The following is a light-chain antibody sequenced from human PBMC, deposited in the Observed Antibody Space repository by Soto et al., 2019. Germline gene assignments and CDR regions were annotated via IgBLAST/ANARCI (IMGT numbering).Light chain of an antibody. V-gene: IGKV1-12*01. J-gene: IGKJ4*01. CDR3: QQAETYSLS. CDR1: QNINSW. Sequence: DVQMTQSPSSVSASLGDRVTITCRASQNINSWLTCYRQKPGKAPELLIFAASSLQSGFPSEYSGSGAGTDFSPTLSSLQPEDCTTYYFQQAETYSLSFGRGNKVEIK. CDR2: AAS.